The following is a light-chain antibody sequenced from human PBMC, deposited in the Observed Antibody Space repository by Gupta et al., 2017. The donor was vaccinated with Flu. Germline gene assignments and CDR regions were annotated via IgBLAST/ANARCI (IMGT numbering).Light chain of an antibody. V-gene: IGLV3-21*02. J-gene: IGLJ2*01. Sequence: TARITCGGDNIGSKSVHWYRQRPGPAAELVVYDDIDRPSGIPERFSGSNSAKTANLTISRVEAGDEADYYGQLWDSRSDRHSLLFGGGTKLNVL. CDR3: QLWDSRSDRHSLL. CDR1: NIGSKS. CDR2: DDI.